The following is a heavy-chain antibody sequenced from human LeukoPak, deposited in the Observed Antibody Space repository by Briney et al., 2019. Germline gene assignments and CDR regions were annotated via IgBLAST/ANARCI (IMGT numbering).Heavy chain of an antibody. Sequence: GSSVKVSCKASGGTFSSYAISWVRQAPGQGLEWMGGIIPIFGTANYAQKFQGRVTITTDESTSTAYMELSSLRSEDTAVYYCARVISGYNSNWFDPWGQGTLVTVSS. CDR2: IIPIFGTA. CDR1: GGTFSSYA. V-gene: IGHV1-69*05. D-gene: IGHD5-12*01. CDR3: ARVISGYNSNWFDP. J-gene: IGHJ5*02.